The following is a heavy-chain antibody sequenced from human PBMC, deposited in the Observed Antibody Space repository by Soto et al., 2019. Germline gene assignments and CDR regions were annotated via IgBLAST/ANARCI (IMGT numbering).Heavy chain of an antibody. D-gene: IGHD4-4*01. CDR3: GKVPYGVNSNSPYY. Sequence: EVQLLESGGGLVQPGESLKLACAVSGFPFRKYAMSWVSQAPGKGLEWVSTTGGGIGPYYADSVKGRFTISRDLSKNTLYLQMNSLRADDTAVYYCGKVPYGVNSNSPYYWGQGTLVTVSS. CDR2: TGGGIGP. J-gene: IGHJ4*02. V-gene: IGHV3-23*01. CDR1: GFPFRKYA.